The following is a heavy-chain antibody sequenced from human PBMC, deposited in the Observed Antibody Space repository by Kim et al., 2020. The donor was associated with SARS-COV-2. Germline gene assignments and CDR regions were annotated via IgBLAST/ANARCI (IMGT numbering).Heavy chain of an antibody. CDR3: ARGGLFYSFDI. CDR2: EM. D-gene: IGHD3-10*01. V-gene: IGHV3-7*01. Sequence: EMEFVDSVRGRFTIARDNAKNALYLQMSSLIAEDTAVYYCARGGLFYSFDIWGQGTLVSVSS. J-gene: IGHJ3*02.